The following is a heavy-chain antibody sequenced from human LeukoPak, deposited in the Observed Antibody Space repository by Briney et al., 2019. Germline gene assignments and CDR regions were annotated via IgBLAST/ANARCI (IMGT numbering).Heavy chain of an antibody. CDR2: ISSSSSYI. CDR1: GFTFSSYA. D-gene: IGHD2-2*02. Sequence: GGSLRLSCAASGFTFSSYAMRWVRQAPGKGLEWVSSISSSSSYIYYADSVKGRFTISRDNAKNSLYLQMNSLRAEDTAVYYCVGAVPAAILGAFDIWGQGTMVTVSS. CDR3: VGAVPAAILGAFDI. V-gene: IGHV3-21*01. J-gene: IGHJ3*02.